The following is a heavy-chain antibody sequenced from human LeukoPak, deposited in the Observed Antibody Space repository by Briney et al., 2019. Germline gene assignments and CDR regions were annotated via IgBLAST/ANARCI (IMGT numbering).Heavy chain of an antibody. J-gene: IGHJ4*02. CDR1: GGSISSYY. Sequence: PSETLSLTCTVSGGSISSYYWSWIRQPPGKGLEWIGYIYHSGSTNYNPSLKSRVTISVDTSKNQFSLKLSSVTAADTAVYYCARAPRDYGSGSYLYYYFDYWGQGTLVTVSS. V-gene: IGHV4-59*01. D-gene: IGHD3-10*01. CDR3: ARAPRDYGSGSYLYYYFDY. CDR2: IYHSGST.